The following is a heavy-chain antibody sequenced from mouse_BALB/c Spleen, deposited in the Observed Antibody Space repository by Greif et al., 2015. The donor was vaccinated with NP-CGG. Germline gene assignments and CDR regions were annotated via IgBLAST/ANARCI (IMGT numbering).Heavy chain of an antibody. CDR1: GFSLTSYG. V-gene: IGHV2-9*02. CDR3: ARERSMITYYFDY. Sequence: VKLVESGPGLVAPSQSLSITCTVSGFSLTSYGVHWVRQPPGKGLEWLGVIWDGGSTNYNSALMSRLSISKDNSKSQVFLKMNSLQTDDTAMYYCARERSMITYYFDYWGQGTTLTVSS. CDR2: IWDGGST. J-gene: IGHJ2*01. D-gene: IGHD2-4*01.